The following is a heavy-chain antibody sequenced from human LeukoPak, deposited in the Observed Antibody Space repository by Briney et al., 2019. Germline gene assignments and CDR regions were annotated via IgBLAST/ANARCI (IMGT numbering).Heavy chain of an antibody. CDR2: IYHSGNS. D-gene: IGHD3-3*01. J-gene: IGHJ5*02. V-gene: IGHV4-4*02. Sequence: SETLSLTCDVSGGSISSNNWWSWVRQPPGKGLEWIGEIYHSGNSNYNPSLKSRVTISVDTSKNQFSLKLSSVTAADTAVYYCARVGTFYDFWSGYRWFDPWGQGTLVTVSS. CDR3: ARVGTFYDFWSGYRWFDP. CDR1: GGSISSNNW.